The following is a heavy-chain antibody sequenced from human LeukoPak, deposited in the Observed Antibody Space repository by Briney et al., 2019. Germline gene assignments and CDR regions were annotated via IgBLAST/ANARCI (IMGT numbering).Heavy chain of an antibody. CDR3: ARHFNSIAGTVDY. V-gene: IGHV4-39*01. D-gene: IGHD6-13*01. Sequence: SETLSLTCTVSGGSITSSSYYWGWIRQPPGTGLEWIGSIYYSGNTYYNPSLKCRVTISVDTSKNQFSLKLSSVTAADSAEYYCARHFNSIAGTVDYWGQGTLVTVSS. J-gene: IGHJ4*02. CDR2: IYYSGNT. CDR1: GGSITSSSYY.